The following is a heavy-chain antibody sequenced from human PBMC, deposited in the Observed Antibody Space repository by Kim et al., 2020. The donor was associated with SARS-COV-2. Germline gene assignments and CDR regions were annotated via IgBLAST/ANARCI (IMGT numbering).Heavy chain of an antibody. Sequence: SLKSRVTISVDTSKNQFSLKLSSVTAADTAVYYCARGRYDFWSGYSPLDYWGQGTLVTVSS. D-gene: IGHD3-3*01. CDR3: ARGRYDFWSGYSPLDY. V-gene: IGHV4-34*13. J-gene: IGHJ4*02.